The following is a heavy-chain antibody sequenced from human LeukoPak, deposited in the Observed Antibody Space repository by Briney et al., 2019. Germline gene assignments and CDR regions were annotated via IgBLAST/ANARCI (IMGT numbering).Heavy chain of an antibody. V-gene: IGHV1-46*01. CDR2: INPSGGST. CDR3: ARGGGSSGWYVLGAFDI. D-gene: IGHD6-19*01. CDR1: GYTFTGYY. J-gene: IGHJ3*02. Sequence: GASVKVSCKASGYTFTGYYMHWVRQAPGQGLEWMGIINPSGGSTSYAQKFQGRVTMTRDTSTSTVYMELSSLRSEDTAVYYCARGGGSSGWYVLGAFDIWGQGTMVTVSS.